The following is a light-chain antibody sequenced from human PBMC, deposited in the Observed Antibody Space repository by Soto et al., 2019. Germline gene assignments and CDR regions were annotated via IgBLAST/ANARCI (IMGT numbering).Light chain of an antibody. V-gene: IGKV1-5*01. CDR1: QTIDKW. J-gene: IGKJ1*01. Sequence: DIQMTQSPSTLSASVGDRVTIACRASQTIDKWLAWYPQKPGKTPKLLIYDVSSLESGVPSRFSGSGSGTEFTLTISSLHPDDFATYYCQQYKTYWTFGQGTKVEIK. CDR3: QQYKTYWT. CDR2: DVS.